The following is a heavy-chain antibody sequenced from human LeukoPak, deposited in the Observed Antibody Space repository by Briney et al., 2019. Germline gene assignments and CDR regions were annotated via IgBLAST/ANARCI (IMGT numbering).Heavy chain of an antibody. J-gene: IGHJ3*02. CDR1: GGSISSDGYY. Sequence: PSETLSLTCTVSGGSISSDGYYWTRIRQHPGKGLEWIGYIYYSGTTYYNPSLESRVTLSVDTSKNQFSLRLSSVTAADTAVYYCARYRDSGGRLAFDIWGQGTMATVSS. D-gene: IGHD2-15*01. CDR3: ARYRDSGGRLAFDI. V-gene: IGHV4-31*03. CDR2: IYYSGTT.